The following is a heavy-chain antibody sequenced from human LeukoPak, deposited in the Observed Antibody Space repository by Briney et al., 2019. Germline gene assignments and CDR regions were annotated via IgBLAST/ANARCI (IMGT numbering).Heavy chain of an antibody. Sequence: PGRSLRLSCAASGFTFSSYAMSWVRQAPGKGLEWVSAISGSGGSTYYADSVKGRFTISRDNSKNTLYLQMNSLRAEDTAVYYCAKDPDGSSSWYFPDAFDYWGQGTLVTVSS. CDR3: AKDPDGSSSWYFPDAFDY. CDR1: GFTFSSYA. J-gene: IGHJ4*02. D-gene: IGHD6-13*01. V-gene: IGHV3-23*01. CDR2: ISGSGGST.